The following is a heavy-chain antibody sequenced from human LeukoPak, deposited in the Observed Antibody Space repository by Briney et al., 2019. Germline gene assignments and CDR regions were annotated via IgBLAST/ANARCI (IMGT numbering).Heavy chain of an antibody. V-gene: IGHV4-30-4*07. CDR1: GGSISSGGYS. D-gene: IGHD3-10*01. Sequence: SQTLSLTCAVSGGSISSGGYSWSWIRQPPGKGLEWIGYISYSGSTNYNPSLKSRVTISVDTSKNQFSLKLISVTAADTAVYYCARLNGGRWGQGTLVTVSS. J-gene: IGHJ4*02. CDR2: ISYSGST. CDR3: ARLNGGR.